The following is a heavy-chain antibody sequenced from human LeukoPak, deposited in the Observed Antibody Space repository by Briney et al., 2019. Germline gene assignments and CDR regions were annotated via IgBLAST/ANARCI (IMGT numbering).Heavy chain of an antibody. CDR1: GSSMSLYH. CDR3: ATDLDHCDSTNCHNWFDP. D-gene: IGHD2/OR15-2a*01. J-gene: IGHJ5*02. V-gene: IGHV4-4*07. Sequence: SETLSLTCTVSGSSMSLYHWCWIRQPAGKGLEWIGRFYTSGSTSYSPSLKSRVTISVDKSKNQFSLKLRSVTAADTAVYYCATDLDHCDSTNCHNWFDPWGQGTLVTVSS. CDR2: FYTSGST.